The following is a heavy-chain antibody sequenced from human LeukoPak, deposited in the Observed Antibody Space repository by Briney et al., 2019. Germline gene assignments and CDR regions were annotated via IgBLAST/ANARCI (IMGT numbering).Heavy chain of an antibody. CDR1: GYSISSGHY. CDR3: ALWDDGSTSIDY. V-gene: IGHV4-38-2*01. J-gene: IGHJ4*02. D-gene: IGHD2-15*01. CDR2: IYHSGST. Sequence: PSETLSLTCAVSGYSISSGHYRAWIRQPPGKGLEWVAAIYHSGSTYYKQSLKTRLTISMDTSKNQFSLRLTSVTAADTAVYYWALWDDGSTSIDYWGQGTLVTVSS.